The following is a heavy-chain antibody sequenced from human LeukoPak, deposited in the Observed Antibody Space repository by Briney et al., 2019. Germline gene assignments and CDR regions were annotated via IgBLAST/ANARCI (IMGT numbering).Heavy chain of an antibody. V-gene: IGHV3-23*01. J-gene: IGHJ6*02. CDR2: ISGSGRST. Sequence: GGSLRLSCAASGFTFSSYSMSWVRQAPGKGLECVSAISGSGRSTYYADSVKGRFTISRDNSKNTLYLQMNSLRAEDTAVYYCARVSGTIRVWPQPFGDGMDVWGQGTTVTVSS. CDR1: GFTFSSYS. D-gene: IGHD3-10*01. CDR3: ARVSGTIRVWPQPFGDGMDV.